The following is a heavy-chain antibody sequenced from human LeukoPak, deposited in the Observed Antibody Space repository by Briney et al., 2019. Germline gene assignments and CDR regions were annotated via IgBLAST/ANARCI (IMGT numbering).Heavy chain of an antibody. CDR1: GGSIISNSYF. CDR2: IYSSGST. Sequence: RASETLSLTCTASGGSIISNSYFWSWIRQPAGKGLEWIGRIYSSGSTNYNPSLGSRVTISVDTSKNQFSLKLSSVTAADTAVYYCARYDYTFLYDTFDVWGQGTMVTVS. D-gene: IGHD4-11*01. V-gene: IGHV4-61*02. CDR3: ARYDYTFLYDTFDV. J-gene: IGHJ3*01.